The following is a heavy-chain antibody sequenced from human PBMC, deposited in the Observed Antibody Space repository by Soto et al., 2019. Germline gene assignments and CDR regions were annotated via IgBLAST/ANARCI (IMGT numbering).Heavy chain of an antibody. J-gene: IGHJ4*02. CDR2: IIPILGIA. D-gene: IGHD5-12*01. CDR1: GGTFSSYT. CDR3: ARAINGYSGYDFV. V-gene: IGHV1-69*02. Sequence: SVKVSCKASGGTFSSYTISWVRQAPGQGLEWMGRIIPILGIANYAQKFQGRVTITADKSTSTAYMELSSLRSEDTAVYYCARAINGYSGYDFVWGQGTLVTVSS.